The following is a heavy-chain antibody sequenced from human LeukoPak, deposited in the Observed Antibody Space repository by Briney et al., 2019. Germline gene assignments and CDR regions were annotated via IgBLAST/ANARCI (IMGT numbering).Heavy chain of an antibody. V-gene: IGHV1-69*05. D-gene: IGHD4-11*01. CDR2: IIPIFGTA. J-gene: IGHJ6*03. Sequence: SVKVSCKASGGTFSSYAISWVRQAPGQGLEWMGGIIPIFGTANYAQKFQGRVTITTDESTSTAYMELSSLRSEDTAVYYCARGYTTVTRGIYYYYYYMDVWGKGTTVTVSS. CDR1: GGTFSSYA. CDR3: ARGYTTVTRGIYYYYYYMDV.